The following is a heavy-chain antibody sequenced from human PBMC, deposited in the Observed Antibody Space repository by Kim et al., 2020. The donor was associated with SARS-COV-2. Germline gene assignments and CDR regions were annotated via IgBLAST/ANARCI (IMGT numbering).Heavy chain of an antibody. D-gene: IGHD5-12*01. CDR2: IYSSGST. CDR1: GGSISSGCSY. Sequence: SETLSLTCTVSGGSISSGCSYWSWIRPPPGKVLACLGYIYSSGSTYSNPSLPSRVTISVDTSKNQFSLKLSSVTAADTAVYYFARDLRSGYDFPSDYYYGMDVWGQGTTVTVSS. CDR3: ARDLRSGYDFPSDYYYGMDV. J-gene: IGHJ6*01. V-gene: IGHV4-31*03.